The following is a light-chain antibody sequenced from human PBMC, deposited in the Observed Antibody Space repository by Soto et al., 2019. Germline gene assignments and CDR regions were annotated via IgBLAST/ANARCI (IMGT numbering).Light chain of an antibody. J-gene: IGLJ1*01. CDR2: DVS. CDR1: RSDVGGYNY. V-gene: IGLV2-14*03. CDR3: SSYTSSSTPLYV. Sequence: QSVLTQPASVSGSPGQSITISRAGTRSDVGGYNYVSWYQQHPGKAPKLMIYDVSNRPSGVSNRFFGSKSGNTASLTISGLQAEDEADYYCSSYTSSSTPLYVFGTGTKVTV.